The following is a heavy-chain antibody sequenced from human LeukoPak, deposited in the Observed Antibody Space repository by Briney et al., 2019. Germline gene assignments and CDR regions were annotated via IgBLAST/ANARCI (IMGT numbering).Heavy chain of an antibody. J-gene: IGHJ4*02. CDR3: ARDRTILLWFGELLY. CDR2: ISYDGSNK. D-gene: IGHD3-10*01. V-gene: IGHV3-30-3*01. Sequence: GSLRLSCAASGFTFSSYAMHWVRQAPGKGLEWVAVISYDGSNKYYADSVKGRFTISRDNSKNTLYLQMNSLRAEDTAVYYCARDRTILLWFGELLYWGQGTLVTVSS. CDR1: GFTFSSYA.